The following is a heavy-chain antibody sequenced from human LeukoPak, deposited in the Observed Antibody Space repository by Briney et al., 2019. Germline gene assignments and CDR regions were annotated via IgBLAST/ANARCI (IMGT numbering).Heavy chain of an antibody. CDR1: GFTFSSYA. CDR2: ISYDGSNK. CDR3: ARDGGGYDQLEYNWFDP. J-gene: IGHJ5*02. Sequence: GRSLRLSCAASGFTFSSYAMHWVRQAPGKGLGWVAVISYDGSNKYYADSVKGRFTISRDNSKNTLYLQMNSLRAEDTAVYYCARDGGGYDQLEYNWFDPWGQGTLVTVSS. V-gene: IGHV3-30-3*01. D-gene: IGHD5-12*01.